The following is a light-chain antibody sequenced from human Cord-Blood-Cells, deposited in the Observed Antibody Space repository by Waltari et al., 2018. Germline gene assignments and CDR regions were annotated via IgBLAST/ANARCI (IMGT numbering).Light chain of an antibody. CDR3: QPYVKLPLT. CDR2: GAS. V-gene: IGKV1-33*01. Sequence: DIQMTQSPSSLSASVGDRVTITCQASQDISNYLNWYQQKPGKAPKLLIYGASNLETGVPSRFRGKGYGEDFNFNNSSPQAEDIATLYCQPYVKLPLTFGPGTKVDIK. J-gene: IGKJ3*01. CDR1: QDISNY.